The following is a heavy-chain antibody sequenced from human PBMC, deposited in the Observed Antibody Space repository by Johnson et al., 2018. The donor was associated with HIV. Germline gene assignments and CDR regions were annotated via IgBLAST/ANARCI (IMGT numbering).Heavy chain of an antibody. J-gene: IGHJ3*02. Sequence: LLVESGGGVVQPGRSLRLSCAASGFTFSYYGMHWVRQAPGKGLEWVAVIWFDGTNKYYADSVKGRFTISRDNSKNTLYLQMNSLRAADTAVYYCATARDGYNYNWGAFDIWGQGTVVTVSS. CDR3: ATARDGYNYNWGAFDI. V-gene: IGHV3-33*01. D-gene: IGHD5-24*01. CDR1: GFTFSYYG. CDR2: IWFDGTNK.